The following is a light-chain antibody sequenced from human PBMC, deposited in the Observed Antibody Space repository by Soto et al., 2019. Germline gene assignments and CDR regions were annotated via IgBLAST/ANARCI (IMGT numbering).Light chain of an antibody. J-gene: IGKJ4*01. CDR2: DAS. V-gene: IGKV3-11*01. CDR3: QQRSKWPPP. CDR1: QSISTY. Sequence: EGVLTQSPATLSLSPGEIATLSCRASQSISTYLAWYQQKPGQAPRLLIYDASRRATGIPARFSGSGSGTDFTLTISSLEPEDFAVYYCQQRSKWPPPFGGGTKVEI.